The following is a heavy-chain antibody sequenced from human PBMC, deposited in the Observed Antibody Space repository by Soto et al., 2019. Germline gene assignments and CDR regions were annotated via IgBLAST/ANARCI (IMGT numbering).Heavy chain of an antibody. CDR1: GFTFSSYA. CDR2: ISYDGSDK. V-gene: IGHV3-30-3*01. J-gene: IGHJ4*02. D-gene: IGHD3-22*01. Sequence: GGSLRLSCAASGFTFSSYAMHWVRQAPGKGLEWVALISYDGSDKDYADSVKGRFTISRDNSRNTLFLQMNSLRAEDTAVYYCARDYYKYYDSSGYYRSPAYWGQGTLXXVSS. CDR3: ARDYYKYYDSSGYYRSPAY.